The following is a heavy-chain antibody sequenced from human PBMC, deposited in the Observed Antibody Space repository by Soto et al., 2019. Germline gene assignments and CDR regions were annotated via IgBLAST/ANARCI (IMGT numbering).Heavy chain of an antibody. Sequence: QVQLQQWGAGLLKPSETLSLTCAVYGGSFSGYYWSWIRQPPGKGLEWIGEINHSGSTHYNPSLKSRVTISVDTSKNQFSLKLSSVTAADTAVYYCARSIAVALDYWGQGTLVTVSS. J-gene: IGHJ4*02. CDR1: GGSFSGYY. CDR2: INHSGST. V-gene: IGHV4-34*01. CDR3: ARSIAVALDY. D-gene: IGHD6-19*01.